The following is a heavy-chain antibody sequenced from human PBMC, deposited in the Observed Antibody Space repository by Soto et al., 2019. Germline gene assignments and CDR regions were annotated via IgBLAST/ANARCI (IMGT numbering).Heavy chain of an antibody. V-gene: IGHV4-39*01. CDR3: ARSTFWYYHETSGYYGFDT. CDR1: GGSTSSSGYY. CDR2: ISFKGTT. D-gene: IGHD3-22*01. Sequence: QLQLQESGPGLVKPSQTLSLTCSVSGGSTSSSGYYWGWIRQPPGKGLEWIGSISFKGTTYYNPYLKSRVTISLDTSKNQFSLKLSSVTAADTAVFYCARSTFWYYHETSGYYGFDTWGQGTLVTVSS. J-gene: IGHJ4*02.